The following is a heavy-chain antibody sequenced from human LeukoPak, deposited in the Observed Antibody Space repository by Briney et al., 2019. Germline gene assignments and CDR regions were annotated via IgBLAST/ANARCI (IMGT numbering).Heavy chain of an antibody. V-gene: IGHV4-4*07. CDR2: IYPSGNA. J-gene: IGHJ4*02. D-gene: IGHD2-15*01. Sequence: SETLSLTCTVSGGSLSSYYWSWIRQPAGKSLEWLGRIYPSGNANYNPSLKSRVTMSVDTSQNQFSLKLSSVTAADTAVYYCAREMSGPLYCSGGDCPYYFDYWGQGNLVTVSS. CDR3: AREMSGPLYCSGGDCPYYFDY. CDR1: GGSLSSYY.